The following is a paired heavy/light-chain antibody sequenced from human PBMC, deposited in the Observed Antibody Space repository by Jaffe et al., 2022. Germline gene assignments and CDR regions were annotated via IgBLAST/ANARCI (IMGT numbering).Heavy chain of an antibody. D-gene: IGHD3-3*01. Sequence: QVQLVQSGAEVKKPGASVKVSCKASGYTFTSYYMHWVRQAPGQGLEWMGIINPSGGSTSYAQKFQGRVTMTRDTSTSTVYMELSSLRSEDTAVYYCARDVYDYDFWSGPSESNWFDPWGQGTLVTVSS. CDR1: GYTFTSYY. V-gene: IGHV1-46*03. J-gene: IGHJ5*02. CDR2: INPSGGST. CDR3: ARDVYDYDFWSGPSESNWFDP.
Light chain of an antibody. V-gene: IGLV3-1*01. CDR2: QDS. CDR3: QAWDSSTSNYV. Sequence: SYELTQPPSVSVSPGQTASITCSGDKLGDKYACWYQQKPGQSPVLVIYQDSKRPSGIPERFSGSNSGNTATLTISGTQAMDEADYYCQAWDSSTSNYVFGTGTKVTVL. J-gene: IGLJ1*01. CDR1: KLGDKY.